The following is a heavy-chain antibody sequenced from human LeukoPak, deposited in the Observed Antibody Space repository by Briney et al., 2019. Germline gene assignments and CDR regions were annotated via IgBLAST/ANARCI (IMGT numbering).Heavy chain of an antibody. Sequence: SETLSLTCTVSGYSINSGYYWGWIRQPPGKGLEWIGSIYHSGSTYYNPSLKSRVTISVDTSKNQFSLKLSSVTAADTAVYYCARGYCSGGSCYSYYYYNYMDVWGKGTTVTVSS. CDR2: IYHSGST. CDR3: ARGYCSGGSCYSYYYYNYMDV. D-gene: IGHD2-15*01. J-gene: IGHJ6*03. V-gene: IGHV4-38-2*02. CDR1: GYSINSGYY.